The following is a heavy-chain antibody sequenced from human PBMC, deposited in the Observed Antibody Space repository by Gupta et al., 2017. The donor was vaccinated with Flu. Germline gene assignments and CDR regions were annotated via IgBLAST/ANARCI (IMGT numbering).Heavy chain of an antibody. J-gene: IGHJ6*02. Sequence: WVRQAPGKGLEWVSGISWNSGSTDYADSVKGRCTISRDNAKNSLYLQMNSLRPEDTDWYYWAKDRRQAYGYDDYHYGMDVWGQGTTVTVSS. CDR2: ISWNSGST. V-gene: IGHV3-9*01. D-gene: IGHD4-17*01. CDR3: AKDRRQAYGYDDYHYGMDV.